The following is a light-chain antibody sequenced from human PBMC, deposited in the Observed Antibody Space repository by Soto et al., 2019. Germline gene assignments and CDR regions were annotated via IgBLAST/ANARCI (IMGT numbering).Light chain of an antibody. CDR1: QSVSSSY. V-gene: IGKV3-20*01. Sequence: EIVLTQSPGTLSLSPGERATLSCRASQSVSSSYLAWYQQKPGQAPRLLIYGSSIRATGIPDRFSGSGSGTEFTLTISRLEPEDFTVYYCQQYGGSSLFTFGPGTKVDIQ. CDR3: QQYGGSSLFT. J-gene: IGKJ3*01. CDR2: GSS.